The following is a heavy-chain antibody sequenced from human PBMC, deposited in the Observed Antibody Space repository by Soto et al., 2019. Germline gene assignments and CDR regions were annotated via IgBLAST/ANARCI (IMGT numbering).Heavy chain of an antibody. CDR2: TYYRSNWRH. Sequence: QVHLQQSGPGLVKPSQTLSLTCAISGDSVSSNTAAWNWIRSSPSRGLEWLGRTYYRSNWRHDYAVSVKSRITVNPDTSKNHCSLQLNSVTPDATAVYYCARGVAGSGFDLWGQGTLVTVSS. J-gene: IGHJ4*02. D-gene: IGHD6-19*01. CDR3: ARGVAGSGFDL. CDR1: GDSVSSNTAA. V-gene: IGHV6-1*01.